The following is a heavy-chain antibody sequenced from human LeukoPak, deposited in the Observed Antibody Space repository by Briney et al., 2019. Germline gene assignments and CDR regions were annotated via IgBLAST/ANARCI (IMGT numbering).Heavy chain of an antibody. V-gene: IGHV4-59*08. Sequence: SETLSLTCTVSGGSISSYYWSWIRQPPGKGLEWIGYIYCSGSTNYNPSLKSRVTISVDTSKNQFSLKLSSVTAADTAVYYCARLYGQYDSSGYYSPFDYWGQGTLVTVSS. D-gene: IGHD3-22*01. CDR3: ARLYGQYDSSGYYSPFDY. J-gene: IGHJ4*02. CDR1: GGSISSYY. CDR2: IYCSGST.